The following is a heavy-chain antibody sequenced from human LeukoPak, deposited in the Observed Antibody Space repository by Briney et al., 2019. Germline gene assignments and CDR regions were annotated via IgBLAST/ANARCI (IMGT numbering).Heavy chain of an antibody. J-gene: IGHJ3*02. CDR3: ARVMPLNYGDYKRGAFDI. CDR2: ISSSSSTI. D-gene: IGHD4-17*01. CDR1: GFTFSSYS. V-gene: IGHV3-48*02. Sequence: GGSLRLSCAASGFTFSSYSMNWVRRAPGKGLEWVSYISSSSSTIYYADSVKGRFTISRDNAKNSLYLQMNSLRDEDTAVYYCARVMPLNYGDYKRGAFDIWGQGTMVTVSS.